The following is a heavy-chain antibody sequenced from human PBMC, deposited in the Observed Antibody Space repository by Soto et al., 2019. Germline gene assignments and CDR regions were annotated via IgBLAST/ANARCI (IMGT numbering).Heavy chain of an antibody. D-gene: IGHD3-3*01. CDR3: AKDPGRFLEWLTPYYYGMDV. CDR2: ISGSGGST. Sequence: EVQLLESGGGLVQPGGSLRLSCAASGFTFSSYAMSWVRQAPGKGLEWVSAISGSGGSTYYADSVKGRFTISRDNSKNTLYLHMNSLRAEDTAVYYCAKDPGRFLEWLTPYYYGMDVWGQGTTVTVSS. J-gene: IGHJ6*02. CDR1: GFTFSSYA. V-gene: IGHV3-23*01.